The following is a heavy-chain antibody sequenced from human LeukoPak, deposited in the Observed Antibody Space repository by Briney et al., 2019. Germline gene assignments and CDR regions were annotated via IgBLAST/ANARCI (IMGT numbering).Heavy chain of an antibody. CDR3: ARGFYYYGSGSYYNLREAPAYYYYMDV. Sequence: GASVKVSCKASGYTFTSYGISWVRQAPGQGLEWMGWISAYNGNTNYAQKLQGRVTMTTDTSTSTAYMELRSLRSDDTAVYYCARGFYYYGSGSYYNLREAPAYYYYMDVWGKGTTVTVSS. V-gene: IGHV1-18*01. J-gene: IGHJ6*03. CDR1: GYTFTSYG. D-gene: IGHD3-10*01. CDR2: ISAYNGNT.